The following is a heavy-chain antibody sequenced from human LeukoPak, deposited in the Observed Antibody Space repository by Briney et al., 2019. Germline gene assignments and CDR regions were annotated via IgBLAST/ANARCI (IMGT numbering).Heavy chain of an antibody. V-gene: IGHV3-7*01. CDR3: ARDMTRVSEFDY. CDR1: GFTLSSYA. J-gene: IGHJ4*02. Sequence: PGGSLRLSCAASGFTLSSYAMSWVRHAPGKGLEWVANIKQDGSEKYYVDSVKGRFTISRDNAKNSLYLQMSSLRAEDTAVYYCARDMTRVSEFDYWGQGTLVTVSS. CDR2: IKQDGSEK. D-gene: IGHD4-11*01.